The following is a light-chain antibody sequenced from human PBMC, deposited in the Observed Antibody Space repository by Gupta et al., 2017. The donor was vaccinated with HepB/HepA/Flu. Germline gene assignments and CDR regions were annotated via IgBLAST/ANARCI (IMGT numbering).Light chain of an antibody. J-gene: IGLJ2*01. CDR1: SRDVGGYNY. Sequence: QSALTQPAPVSGSPGQSITSPCTGTSRDVGGYNYVSWYQQHPGKAPKLMIYDVSNRPSGVSNRFSGYKSGNPASLTISGLQAEDEADYYCSSYTSSSPVVFGGGTKLTVL. V-gene: IGLV2-14*03. CDR3: SSYTSSSPVV. CDR2: DVS.